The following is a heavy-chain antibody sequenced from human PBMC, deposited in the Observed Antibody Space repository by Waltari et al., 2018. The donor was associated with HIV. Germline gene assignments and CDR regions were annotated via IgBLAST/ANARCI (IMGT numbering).Heavy chain of an antibody. J-gene: IGHJ6*02. CDR2: FYYSRST. D-gene: IGHD1-20*01. CDR3: ARERGGKYNYYYYGMDV. V-gene: IGHV4-61*03. CDR1: GGSVTSGSYY. Sequence: QVQLQESGPGLVKPSETLSLTCSVSGGSVTSGSYYWSWIRQPPGKGLEWIGYFYYSRSTNYNPSLKRRVTISLDTSKNNFSLRLSSVTAADTAVYYCARERGGKYNYYYYGMDVWGQGTTVTVSS.